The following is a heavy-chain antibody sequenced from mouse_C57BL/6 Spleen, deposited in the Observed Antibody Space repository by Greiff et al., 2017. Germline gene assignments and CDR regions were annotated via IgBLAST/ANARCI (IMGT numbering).Heavy chain of an antibody. J-gene: IGHJ2*01. V-gene: IGHV3-6*01. D-gene: IGHD1-1*01. CDR1: GYSITSGYY. CDR2: ISYDGSN. Sequence: EVQLQQSGPGLVKPSQSLSLTCSVTGYSITSGYYWNWIRQFPGNKLEWMGYISYDGSNNYNPSLKNRISITRDTSKNQFFLKLNSVTTEDTATYYCARDLHYGSSLDYWGQGTTLTVSS. CDR3: ARDLHYGSSLDY.